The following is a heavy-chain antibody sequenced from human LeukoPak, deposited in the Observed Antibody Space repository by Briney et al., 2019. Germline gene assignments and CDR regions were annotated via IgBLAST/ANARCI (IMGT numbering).Heavy chain of an antibody. D-gene: IGHD2-15*01. V-gene: IGHV3-21*01. CDR1: GFTFSSYS. CDR2: ISSSSSYI. Sequence: PGGSLRLSCAASGFTFSSYSMNWVRQAPGKGLEWVSSISSSSSYIYYADSVKGRFTISRDNAKNSLYLQMNSLRPEDTAVYYCARDARYCSGGSCCDYWGQGTLVTVSS. CDR3: ARDARYCSGGSCCDY. J-gene: IGHJ4*02.